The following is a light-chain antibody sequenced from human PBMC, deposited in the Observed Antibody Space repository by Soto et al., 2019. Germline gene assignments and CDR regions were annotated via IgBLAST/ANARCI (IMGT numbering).Light chain of an antibody. CDR2: GAS. CDR3: QQYYNWPPFT. CDR1: LSVGTS. J-gene: IGKJ2*01. Sequence: EIVMTQSPATLSVSPGQRVTLSCRASLSVGTSIAWYQQKPGQAPRLLIYGASTRATGVPARFSGSGSGTAFTLTISSLQSEDFANYYCQQYYNWPPFTFGQGTKLEIK. V-gene: IGKV3-15*01.